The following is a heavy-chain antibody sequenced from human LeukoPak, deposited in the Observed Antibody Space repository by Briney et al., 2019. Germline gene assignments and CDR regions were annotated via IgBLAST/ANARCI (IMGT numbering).Heavy chain of an antibody. V-gene: IGHV3-33*01. D-gene: IGHD2-2*01. CDR1: GFTFSGYG. CDR3: ARVHVPIPADTNDAFDI. J-gene: IGHJ3*02. CDR2: IWSDGSNK. Sequence: PGGSLRLSCATSGFTFSGYGMHWVRQAPGKGLEWVTVIWSDGSNKYYADSVEGRFTVSRDNAHNSLFLQMNSLRAEDTAVYFCARVHVPIPADTNDAFDIWGQGTLVTVSS.